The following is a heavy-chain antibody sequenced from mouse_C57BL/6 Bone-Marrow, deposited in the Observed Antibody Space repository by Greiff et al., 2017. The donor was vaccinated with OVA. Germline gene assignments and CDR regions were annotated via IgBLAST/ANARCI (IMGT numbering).Heavy chain of an antibody. CDR2: INSDGGST. V-gene: IGHV5-2*03. CDR3: ARRVVASYWYFDV. D-gene: IGHD1-1*01. Sequence: EVKLMESGGGLVQPGESLKLSCESNEYEFPSHDMSWVRKTPEKRLELVAAINSDGGSTYYPDTKERRFIISRDNTKKTLYLQMSSLRSEDTALYYCARRVVASYWYFDVWGTGTTVTVSS. CDR1: EYEFPSHD. J-gene: IGHJ1*03.